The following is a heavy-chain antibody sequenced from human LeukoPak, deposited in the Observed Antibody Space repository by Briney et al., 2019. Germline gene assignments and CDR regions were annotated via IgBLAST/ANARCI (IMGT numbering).Heavy chain of an antibody. Sequence: PSETLSLTCTVSGGSISSYYWSWIRQPPGKGLEWTGYIYYSGSTNYNPSLKSRVAISVDTSKNQFSLKLSSVTAADTAVYYCARYSGSYYFDYWGQGTLVTVSS. CDR2: IYYSGST. CDR1: GGSISSYY. J-gene: IGHJ4*02. CDR3: ARYSGSYYFDY. D-gene: IGHD1-26*01. V-gene: IGHV4-59*01.